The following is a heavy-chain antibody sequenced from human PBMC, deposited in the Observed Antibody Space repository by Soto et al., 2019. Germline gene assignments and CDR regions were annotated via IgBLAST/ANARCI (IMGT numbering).Heavy chain of an antibody. Sequence: SETLSLTCTVSGGSISSGGYYWSWIRQHPGKGLEWIGYIYYSGSTYYNPSLKSRVTISVDTSKNQFSLKLSSVTAADTAVYNCARSDNTMVRGVIITYWFDPWGQGTLVTVSS. D-gene: IGHD3-10*01. CDR3: ARSDNTMVRGVIITYWFDP. J-gene: IGHJ5*02. CDR1: GGSISSGGYY. CDR2: IYYSGST. V-gene: IGHV4-31*03.